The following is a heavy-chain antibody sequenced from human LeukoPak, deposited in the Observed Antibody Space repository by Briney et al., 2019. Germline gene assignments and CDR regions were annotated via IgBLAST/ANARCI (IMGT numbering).Heavy chain of an antibody. CDR1: GFTFSNFG. D-gene: IGHD6-6*01. J-gene: IGHJ4*02. V-gene: IGHV3-23*01. CDR2: ISGSGTNV. Sequence: GGSLRLSCTATGFTFSNFGMAWVRQAPGQGLEWVSTISGSGTNVHQADSVKGRFTISRDNPRSTVYLQMNSLRADDTAVYYCAKDAGPQQLVFFDSWGQGTPVTVSS. CDR3: AKDAGPQQLVFFDS.